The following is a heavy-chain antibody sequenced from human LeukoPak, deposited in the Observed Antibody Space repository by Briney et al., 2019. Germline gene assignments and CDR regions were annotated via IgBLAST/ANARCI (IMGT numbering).Heavy chain of an antibody. CDR3: ARDYYGSGTFDL. V-gene: IGHV3-53*01. Sequence: QAGGSLRLSCAASGFSFTTYWMSWVRQAPGKGLEWVSVLYSGGSIYYADSVKGRFTISRDNSKNTLYLQMNSLRVEDTAVYYCARDYYGSGTFDLWGRGTLVTVSS. CDR2: LYSGGSI. D-gene: IGHD3-10*01. CDR1: GFSFTTYW. J-gene: IGHJ2*01.